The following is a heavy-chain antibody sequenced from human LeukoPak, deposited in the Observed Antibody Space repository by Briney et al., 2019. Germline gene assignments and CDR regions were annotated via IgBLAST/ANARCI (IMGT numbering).Heavy chain of an antibody. CDR1: GGSISSYY. CDR2: IYATGTT. J-gene: IGHJ4*02. CDR3: ARQRRQSFSSPLYHFDY. V-gene: IGHV4-4*09. Sequence: SETLSLTCTVSGGSISSYYWSWIRQPAGKGLEWIGYIYATGTTNYNPSLMSRVTFSVDKSKNQFSLRLSSVTAADTAVYYCARQRRQSFSSPLYHFDYWGLGTLVTVSS. D-gene: IGHD2/OR15-2a*01.